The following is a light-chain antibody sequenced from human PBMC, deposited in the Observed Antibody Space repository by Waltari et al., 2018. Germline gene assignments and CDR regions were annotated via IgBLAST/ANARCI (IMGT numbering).Light chain of an antibody. V-gene: IGKV3-15*01. CDR2: DAS. Sequence: EAMMTQSPATLSVSPGDRATLSCRASQSVSNNVAWFQQKPGQAPSLLIYDASTRATGVPARFSGSGSGTEFTLTISSLQAEDVAVYYCQQYCTSPPTFGQGTKLEIK. CDR3: QQYCTSPPT. J-gene: IGKJ2*01. CDR1: QSVSNN.